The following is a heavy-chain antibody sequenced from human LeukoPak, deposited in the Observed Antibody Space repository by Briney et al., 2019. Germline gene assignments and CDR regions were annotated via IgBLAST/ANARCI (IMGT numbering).Heavy chain of an antibody. CDR2: TYTSGST. V-gene: IGHV4-4*07. CDR3: ARVLSNSSPGGMDV. J-gene: IGHJ6*02. D-gene: IGHD6-6*01. Sequence: SETLSLTCTVSGGSISSYYWSWIRQPAGKGLEWIGRTYTSGSTNYNPSLKSLVTMSVDTSKNQFSLKLSSVTAADTALYYCARVLSNSSPGGMDVWGHGTTVIVSS. CDR1: GGSISSYY.